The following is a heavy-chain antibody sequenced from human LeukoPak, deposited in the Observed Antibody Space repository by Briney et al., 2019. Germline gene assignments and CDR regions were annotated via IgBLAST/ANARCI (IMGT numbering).Heavy chain of an antibody. J-gene: IGHJ6*03. D-gene: IGHD3-10*01. CDR3: ARESWSYMDV. CDR1: GGSFSGYY. CDR2: IYYSGST. Sequence: PSETLSLTCAVYGGSFSGYYWSWIRQPPGKGLEWNGYIYYSGSTNYNPSLKSRVTISVDTSKNQFSLKLSSVTAADTAVYYCARESWSYMDVWGKGTTVTVSS. V-gene: IGHV4-59*01.